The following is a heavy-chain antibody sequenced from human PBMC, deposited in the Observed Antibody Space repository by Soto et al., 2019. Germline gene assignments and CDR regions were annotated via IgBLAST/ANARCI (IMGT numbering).Heavy chain of an antibody. J-gene: IGHJ4*02. Sequence: SETLSLTCTVSGGSISSGGYYWSWIRQHPGKGLEWIGYIYYSGSTYYNPSLKSRVTISVDTSKNQFSLKLSSVTAADTAVYYCARDYSSGAYFDYWGQGTLVTVSS. V-gene: IGHV4-31*03. D-gene: IGHD6-19*01. CDR3: ARDYSSGAYFDY. CDR1: GGSISSGGYY. CDR2: IYYSGST.